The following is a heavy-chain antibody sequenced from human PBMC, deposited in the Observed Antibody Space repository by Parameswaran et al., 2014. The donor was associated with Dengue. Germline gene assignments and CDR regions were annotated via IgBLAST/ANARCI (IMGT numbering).Heavy chain of an antibody. V-gene: IGHV1-2*06. Sequence: PSVKVSCKASGFSFTDYYIHWVRQAPGQGLEWVGRIIPNSGDTFYAQKFQGRVTMTRDTTINTAYMEISSLTPDDTAVYYCARDRRDGKKLGGSDYWGQGTVVTVSS. CDR3: ARDRRDGKKLGGSDY. D-gene: IGHD5-24*01. J-gene: IGHJ4*02. CDR2: IIPNSGDT. CDR1: GFSFTDYY.